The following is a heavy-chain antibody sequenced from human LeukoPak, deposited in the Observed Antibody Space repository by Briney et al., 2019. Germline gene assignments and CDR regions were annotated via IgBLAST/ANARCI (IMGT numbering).Heavy chain of an antibody. J-gene: IGHJ6*02. D-gene: IGHD6-13*01. Sequence: ASVKVSCKASGYTFTGYYMHWVRQAPGQGLEWMGWINPNSGGTNYAQKFQGRVTMTRDTSISTAYMELSRLRSDDTAVYYCASEGAPGIAPLDQYYYYGMDVWGQGTTVTVSS. CDR1: GYTFTGYY. CDR2: INPNSGGT. V-gene: IGHV1-2*02. CDR3: ASEGAPGIAPLDQYYYYGMDV.